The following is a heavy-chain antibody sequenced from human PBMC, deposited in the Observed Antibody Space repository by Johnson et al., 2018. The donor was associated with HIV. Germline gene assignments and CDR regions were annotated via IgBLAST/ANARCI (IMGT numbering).Heavy chain of an antibody. CDR1: GFTFDDYA. J-gene: IGHJ3*01. CDR3: VTADRGSA. CDR2: IRWNSGSI. V-gene: IGHV3-9*01. D-gene: IGHD1-26*01. Sequence: VQLVESGGGLVQPGRSLRLSCAASGFTFDDYAMHWVRQAPGKGLEWVSGIRWNSGSIGYVDSVKGRFTISRDNAKNSLYLQMNSLRDEDTAVYYCVTADRGSAWGQGTTVTVSS.